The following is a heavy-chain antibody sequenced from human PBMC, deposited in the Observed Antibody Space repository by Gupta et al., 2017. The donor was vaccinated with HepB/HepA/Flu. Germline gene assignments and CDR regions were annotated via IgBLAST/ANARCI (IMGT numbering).Heavy chain of an antibody. J-gene: IGHJ4*02. V-gene: IGHV2-5*02. CDR3: AHRPCDRLQLWSPFDF. CDR2: IYWDDDK. D-gene: IGHD5-18*01. Sequence: QITLKESGPTLVKATQTLTLSCSFSGFSLNNTGEAVGWISQPPGKALEWLALIYWDDDKRYNPSLKSRLIIAKDPSKNRVVLTLTDMDPADTATYFCAHRPCDRLQLWSPFDFWGQGSLVTVSS. CDR1: GFSLNNTGEA.